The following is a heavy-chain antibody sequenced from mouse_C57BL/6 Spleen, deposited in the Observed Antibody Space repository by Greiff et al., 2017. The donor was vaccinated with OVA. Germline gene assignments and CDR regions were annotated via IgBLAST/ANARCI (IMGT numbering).Heavy chain of an antibody. V-gene: IGHV1-15*01. J-gene: IGHJ2*01. Sequence: VQLQESGAELVRPGASVTLSCKASGYTFTDYEMHWVKQTPVHGLEWIGAIDPETGGTAYNQKFKGKAILTADKSSSTAYMELRSLTSEDSAVYYYTRQSPDGYYAHWGQGTTLTVSS. D-gene: IGHD2-3*01. CDR1: GYTFTDYE. CDR2: IDPETGGT. CDR3: TRQSPDGYYAH.